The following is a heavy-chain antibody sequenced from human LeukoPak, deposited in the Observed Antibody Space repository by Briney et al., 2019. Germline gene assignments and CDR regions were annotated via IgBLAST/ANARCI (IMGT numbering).Heavy chain of an antibody. D-gene: IGHD6-19*01. CDR2: ISYDGSNK. V-gene: IGHV3-30*18. CDR1: GFTFSSYG. Sequence: PGGSLRLSCAASGFTFSSYGMHWVRQAPGKGLEWVAVISYDGSNKYYADSVKGRFTISRDNSKNTLYLQMNSLRAEDTAVYYCAKVQRAVAGTPWSYYYYYYGMDVWGQGTTVTVSS. CDR3: AKVQRAVAGTPWSYYYYYYGMDV. J-gene: IGHJ6*02.